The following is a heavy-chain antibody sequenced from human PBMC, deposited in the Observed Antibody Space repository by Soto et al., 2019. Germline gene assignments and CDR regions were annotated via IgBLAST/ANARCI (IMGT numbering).Heavy chain of an antibody. CDR2: ISGSGGST. J-gene: IGHJ3*02. D-gene: IGHD3-22*01. V-gene: IGHV3-23*01. CDR1: GFTFSSYA. Sequence: EVQLLESGGGLVQPGGSLRLSCAASGFTFSSYAMSWVCQAPGKGLEWVSAISGSGGSTYYADSVKGRFTISRDNSKNTLYLQMNSLRAEDTAVYYCAKDPSNYAGSFPFDDAFDIWGQGTMVTVSS. CDR3: AKDPSNYAGSFPFDDAFDI.